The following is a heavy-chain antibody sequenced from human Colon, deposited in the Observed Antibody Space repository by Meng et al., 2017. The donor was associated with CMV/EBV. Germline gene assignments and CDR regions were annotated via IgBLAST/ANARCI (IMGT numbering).Heavy chain of an antibody. V-gene: IGHV3-NL1*01. J-gene: IGHJ3*01. CDR1: GFTFSSYG. CDR3: ARVSSAGLALDV. D-gene: IGHD6-19*01. Sequence: GESLKISCAASGFTFSSYGMHWVRQAPGKGLEWLSVIYSTGRTFYADSAKGRFTISRDTSQNTVYLQMDSLRVEDTAMYYCARVSSAGLALDVWGQGTMVTVSS. CDR2: IYSTGRT.